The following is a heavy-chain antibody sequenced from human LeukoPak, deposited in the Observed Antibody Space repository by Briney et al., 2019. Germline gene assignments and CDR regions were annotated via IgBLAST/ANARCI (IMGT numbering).Heavy chain of an antibody. CDR3: ARVGCSGGTCYRSRGAFDI. J-gene: IGHJ3*02. V-gene: IGHV4-39*07. CDR2: IYYSGST. D-gene: IGHD2-15*01. CDR1: GGSISSSTYY. Sequence: KPSETLSLTCTVSGGSISSSTYYWGWIRQPPGKGLEWIGGIYYSGSTNYNPSLQSRVTISIDTSKNQFSLKLSSVTAADTAVYYCARVGCSGGTCYRSRGAFDIWGQGTMVTVSS.